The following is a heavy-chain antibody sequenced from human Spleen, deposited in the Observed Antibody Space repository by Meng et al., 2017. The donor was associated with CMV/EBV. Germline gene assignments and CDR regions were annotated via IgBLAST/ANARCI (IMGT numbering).Heavy chain of an antibody. CDR1: GDSISNYY. CDR3: ARVRNTTPGYFDY. CDR2: SYYRGST. J-gene: IGHJ4*02. Sequence: GSLRLSCTVSGDSISNYYWSWIRQPPGKGLEWIGYSYYRGSTYYNRSLKSRVTISVDTSKNQFSLKLSSVTAADTAVYFCARVRNTTPGYFDYWGQGALVTVSS. V-gene: IGHV4-59*13. D-gene: IGHD1-1*01.